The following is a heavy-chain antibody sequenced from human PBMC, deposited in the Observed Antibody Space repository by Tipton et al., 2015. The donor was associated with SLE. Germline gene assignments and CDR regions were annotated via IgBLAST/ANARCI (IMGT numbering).Heavy chain of an antibody. CDR3: ASEYSSAVGMDV. CDR2: IYYTGNT. V-gene: IGHV4-39*07. J-gene: IGHJ6*02. CDR1: GGSVSSSSYY. Sequence: TLSLTCTVSGGSVSSSSYYWGWTRQPPGKGLEWIGSIYYTGNTFYNPSLKSRVVLSIDTSKSHFSLEMKSVTAADTAVYYCASEYSSAVGMDVWGQGTTVIVSS. D-gene: IGHD6-6*01.